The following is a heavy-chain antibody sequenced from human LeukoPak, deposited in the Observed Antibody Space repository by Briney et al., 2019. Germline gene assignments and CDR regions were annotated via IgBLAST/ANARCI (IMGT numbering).Heavy chain of an antibody. J-gene: IGHJ4*02. V-gene: IGHV3-21*01. CDR1: GFTFSSYN. CDR2: ISSSSSYI. CDR3: ARVYGSGIYYKTY. Sequence: GGSLRLSCAASGFTFSSYNMNRVRQAPGKGLEWVSFISSSSSYIYYADSVKGRFTISRDNAKNSLYLQMNTLRAEDTAVYYCARVYGSGIYYKTYWGQGTLVTVSS. D-gene: IGHD3-10*01.